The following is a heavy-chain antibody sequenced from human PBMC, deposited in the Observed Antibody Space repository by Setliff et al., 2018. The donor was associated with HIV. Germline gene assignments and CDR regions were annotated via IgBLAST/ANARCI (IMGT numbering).Heavy chain of an antibody. D-gene: IGHD4-17*01. J-gene: IGHJ6*03. CDR2: IFTSGST. CDR1: SYY. Sequence: SYYWSWIRQPAGKGLEWIGHIFTSGSTNYNPSLKSRVTISLDTSRNQFSLKLGSVTAADTAVYYCAKCQSGSLGGVGYSDLYYYYYYMDVWGKGTSVTVSS. V-gene: IGHV4-61*09. CDR3: AKCQSGSLGGVGYSDLYYYYYYMDV.